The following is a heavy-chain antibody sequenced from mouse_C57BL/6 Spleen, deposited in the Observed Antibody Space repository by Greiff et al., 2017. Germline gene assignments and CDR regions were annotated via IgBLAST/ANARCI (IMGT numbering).Heavy chain of an antibody. V-gene: IGHV1-82*01. J-gene: IGHJ4*01. D-gene: IGHD1-1*01. CDR3: AREGITTVVATCYYAMDY. CDR1: GYAFSSSW. Sequence: VQLQESGPELVKPGASVKISCKASGYAFSSSWMNWVKQRPGKGLEWIGQIDPGDGDTNYNGKFKGKATLTADKSSSTAYMQLSCLTSEDSAVYFCAREGITTVVATCYYAMDYWGQGTSVTVSS. CDR2: IDPGDGDT.